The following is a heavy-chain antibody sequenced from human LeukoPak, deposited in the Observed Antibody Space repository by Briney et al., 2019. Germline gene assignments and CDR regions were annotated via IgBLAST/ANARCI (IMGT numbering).Heavy chain of an antibody. Sequence: GASVKVSCKASGYTFTSYDINWVRQAPGQGLEWMGWLNPNSGNTGYAQKFQGRVTMTRNTSISTAYMELSSLRSEDTAVYYCARGLIDLYYYGMDVWGQGTTVTVSS. CDR2: LNPNSGNT. CDR1: GYTFTSYD. CDR3: ARGLIDLYYYGMDV. J-gene: IGHJ6*02. D-gene: IGHD2-15*01. V-gene: IGHV1-8*01.